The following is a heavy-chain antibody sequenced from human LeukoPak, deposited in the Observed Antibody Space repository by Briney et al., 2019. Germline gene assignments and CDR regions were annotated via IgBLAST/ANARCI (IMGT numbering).Heavy chain of an antibody. CDR1: GVSISSYY. CDR3: ARHYYDSSGYLRSFDH. V-gene: IGHV4-59*08. Sequence: SETLSLTCTVSGVSISSYYWSWIRRPPGKGLEWIGYIYNSGSTNYNPSLKSRVTMSTDTSKKHISLKLSSVTAADTAVYYCARHYYDSSGYLRSFDHWGQGTLVTISS. D-gene: IGHD3-22*01. J-gene: IGHJ4*02. CDR2: IYNSGST.